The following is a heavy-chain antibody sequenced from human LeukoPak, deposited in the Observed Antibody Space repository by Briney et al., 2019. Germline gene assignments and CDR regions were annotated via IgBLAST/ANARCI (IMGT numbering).Heavy chain of an antibody. D-gene: IGHD3-10*01. V-gene: IGHV3-23*01. CDR3: AKDRKSRITMVRGVSSWFDP. Sequence: GSLRLSCAASGFTFSSYAMSWVRQAPGKGLEWVSAISGSGGSTYYADSVKGRFTISRDNSKNTLYLQMNSLRAEDTAVYYCAKDRKSRITMVRGVSSWFDPWGQGTLVTVSS. CDR2: ISGSGGST. J-gene: IGHJ5*02. CDR1: GFTFSSYA.